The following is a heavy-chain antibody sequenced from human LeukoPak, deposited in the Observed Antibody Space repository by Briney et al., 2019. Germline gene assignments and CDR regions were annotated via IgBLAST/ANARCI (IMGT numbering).Heavy chain of an antibody. Sequence: GGSLRLSCAASGFTFSSYAMHWVRQAPGKGLEWVAVISYDGSNKYHADSVKGRFTISRDNSKNTLYLQMNSLRAEDTAVYYCASDLGTMVLDIWGQGTMVTVSS. CDR1: GFTFSSYA. D-gene: IGHD4/OR15-4a*01. CDR2: ISYDGSNK. J-gene: IGHJ3*02. CDR3: ASDLGTMVLDI. V-gene: IGHV3-30-3*01.